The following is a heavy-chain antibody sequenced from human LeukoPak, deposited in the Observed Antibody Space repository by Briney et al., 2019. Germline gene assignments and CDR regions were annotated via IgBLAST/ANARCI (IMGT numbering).Heavy chain of an antibody. CDR1: GYTFTSHF. D-gene: IGHD5-24*01. CDR2: INPSGGST. J-gene: IGHJ3*02. Sequence: ASVKVSRKASGYTFTSHFMHWMRQAPGQGLEWMGIINPSGGSTNYAQKFQGRVTMTRDTSTSTVYMELSSLRSEDTAVYYCARVRDGYNDAYDIWGQGTMVTVHS. CDR3: ARVRDGYNDAYDI. V-gene: IGHV1-46*01.